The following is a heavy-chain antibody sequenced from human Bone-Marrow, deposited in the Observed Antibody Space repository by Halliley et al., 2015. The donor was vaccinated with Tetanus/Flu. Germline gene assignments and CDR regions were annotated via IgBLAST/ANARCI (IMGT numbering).Heavy chain of an antibody. CDR1: GFTFRRHW. CDR2: INRDGGEK. CDR3: ARIQWGTFDA. Sequence: SLRLSCVDSGFTFRRHWMSWVRQAPGKGLEWVAIINRDGGEKYYADSVKGRFTVSRDNADNSLYLQMNSLRVEDTAVYFCARIQWGTFDAWGQGTLVTVPS. V-gene: IGHV3-7*03. D-gene: IGHD1-26*01. J-gene: IGHJ5*02.